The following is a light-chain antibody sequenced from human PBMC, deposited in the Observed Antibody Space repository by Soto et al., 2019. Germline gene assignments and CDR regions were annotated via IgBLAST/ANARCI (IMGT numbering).Light chain of an antibody. Sequence: QLVLTQPSSVSGAPGQRVTISCTGSSSNIGADYDVHWYQQLPGTAPKLLIYGNSNRPSGVPDRFSGSKSGTSASLAITGLQAEDEADYYCQSYDSSLSGSVFGGGTKLTVL. CDR3: QSYDSSLSGSV. CDR2: GNS. J-gene: IGLJ2*01. V-gene: IGLV1-40*01. CDR1: SSNIGADYD.